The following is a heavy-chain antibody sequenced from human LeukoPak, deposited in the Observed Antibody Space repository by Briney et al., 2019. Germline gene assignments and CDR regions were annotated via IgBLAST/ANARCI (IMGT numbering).Heavy chain of an antibody. CDR2: IKQDGSEK. Sequence: ETLSLTCSVSGGSISSYYWSWIRQAPGKGLEWVANIKQDGSEKYYVDSVKGRFTISRDNAKNSLYLQMDSLRAEDTAVYYCARARTRYSGSYGGAFDIWGQGTMVTVSS. V-gene: IGHV3-7*01. D-gene: IGHD1-26*01. CDR3: ARARTRYSGSYGGAFDI. CDR1: GGSISSYY. J-gene: IGHJ3*02.